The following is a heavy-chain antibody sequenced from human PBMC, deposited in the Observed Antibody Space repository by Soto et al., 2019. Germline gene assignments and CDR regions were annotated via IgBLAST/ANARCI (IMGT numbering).Heavy chain of an antibody. J-gene: IGHJ4*02. CDR3: AQSLYYYDSSHLDH. D-gene: IGHD3-22*01. CDR1: GLDFEDYA. CDR2: TNSDGTDS. V-gene: IGHV3-43D*04. Sequence: VKLVESGGIGVQTGGSLRLSCAAAGLDFEDYAMHWVRQVPGKGLEWVSLTNSDGTDSYYVDSVKGRFTISRDNAKRTLYLQMDRLRPEDTAVYFCAQSLYYYDSSHLDHWGQGTLVTVSS.